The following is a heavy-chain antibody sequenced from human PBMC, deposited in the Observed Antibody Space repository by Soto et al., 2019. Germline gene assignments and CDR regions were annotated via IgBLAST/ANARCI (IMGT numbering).Heavy chain of an antibody. CDR2: IYYSGST. Sequence: PSETLSLTCTVSGGSISSGGYYWSWIRQHPGKGLEWIGYIYYSGSTCYNPSLKSRVTISVDTSKNQFSLKLRSVTAADTAVYYCAREYYDFWSGYYKLEAFDIWGQGTMVTVSS. J-gene: IGHJ3*02. CDR3: AREYYDFWSGYYKLEAFDI. D-gene: IGHD3-3*01. V-gene: IGHV4-31*03. CDR1: GGSISSGGYY.